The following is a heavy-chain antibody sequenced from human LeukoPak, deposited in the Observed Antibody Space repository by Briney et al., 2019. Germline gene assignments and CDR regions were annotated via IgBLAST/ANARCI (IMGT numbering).Heavy chain of an antibody. D-gene: IGHD3-9*01. CDR1: GGSFKGYY. CDR2: INHCGST. V-gene: IGHV4-34*01. Sequence: AETVSLPCAVYGGSFKGYYWSWIRQPPGKGLEWVGEINHCGSTNQHPSLKSRVTISVDTSKNQFPLKLSSVTAADTAVYYCARGPTYYDILTGYHNWFDPWGQGTLVTVSS. J-gene: IGHJ5*02. CDR3: ARGPTYYDILTGYHNWFDP.